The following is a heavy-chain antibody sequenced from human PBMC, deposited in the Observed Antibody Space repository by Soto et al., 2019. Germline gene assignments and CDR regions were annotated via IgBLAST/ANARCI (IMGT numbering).Heavy chain of an antibody. D-gene: IGHD3-22*01. CDR2: IYYSGST. Sequence: PSETLSLTCTVSGGSISSYYWSWIRQPPGKGLEWIGYIYYSGSTNYNPSLKSRVTISVDTSKNQFSLKLSSVTAADTAVYYCARVHYDSGGYPVAFDYWGQGTLVTVSS. J-gene: IGHJ4*02. V-gene: IGHV4-59*01. CDR1: GGSISSYY. CDR3: ARVHYDSGGYPVAFDY.